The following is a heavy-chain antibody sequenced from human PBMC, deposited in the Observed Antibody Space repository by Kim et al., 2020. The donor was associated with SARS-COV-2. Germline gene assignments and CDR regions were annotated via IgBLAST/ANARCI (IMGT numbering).Heavy chain of an antibody. Sequence: ASVKVSCKASGSTFTGYYIHWVRQAPGQGLEWMGWINPNNSGTTYAQKFQGRVTMTRDTSISTAYMELSSLRSDDTAVYYCASSPAKGYWGQGTLVTVSS. J-gene: IGHJ4*02. CDR3: ASSPAKGY. CDR2: INPNNSGT. CDR1: GSTFTGYY. D-gene: IGHD2-2*01. V-gene: IGHV1-2*02.